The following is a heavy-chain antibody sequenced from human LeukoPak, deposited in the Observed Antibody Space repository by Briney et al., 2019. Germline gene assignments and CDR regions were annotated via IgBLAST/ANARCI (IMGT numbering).Heavy chain of an antibody. CDR1: GYTFTSYY. CDR2: INPSGGST. D-gene: IGHD3-10*01. Sequence: TSVKVSCKASGYTFTSYYMHWVRQAPGQGLEWMGIINPSGGSTSYAQKFQGRVTMTRDTSTSTVYMELSSLRSEDTAVYYCARVRGRGELDYWGQGTLVTVSS. J-gene: IGHJ4*02. CDR3: ARVRGRGELDY. V-gene: IGHV1-46*01.